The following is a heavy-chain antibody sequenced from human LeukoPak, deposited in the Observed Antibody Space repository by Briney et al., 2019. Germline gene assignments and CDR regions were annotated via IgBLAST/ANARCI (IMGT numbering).Heavy chain of an antibody. CDR3: ARRDYGVPFDH. V-gene: IGHV4-39*01. CDR2: IYYTGST. J-gene: IGHJ5*02. Sequence: SETLSLTCTVSGVSISSSSHWWGWIRQPPGRGLEWIGTIYYTGSTYYNPSLKSRVTISADTSRNQFSLRLSSVTAADTAVYYCARRDYGVPFDHWGPGTLVTVSS. CDR1: GVSISSSSHW. D-gene: IGHD4-17*01.